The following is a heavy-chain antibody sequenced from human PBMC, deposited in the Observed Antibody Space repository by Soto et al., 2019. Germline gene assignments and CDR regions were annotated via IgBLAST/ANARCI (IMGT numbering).Heavy chain of an antibody. J-gene: IGHJ6*03. CDR1: GGSISSYY. CDR3: ARCWNSSIAARLYPKRYYYYYMDV. CDR2: IYYRGST. D-gene: IGHD6-6*01. Sequence: QVQLQESGPGLVKPSEALSLTCTVSGGSISSYYWSWIRQPPGKGLEWIGYIYYRGSTNYNPSLKSRVTITIDTSKNQFSLKLSSVTAAYTAAYYCARCWNSSIAARLYPKRYYYYYMDVWGKGTTVTVSS. V-gene: IGHV4-59*08.